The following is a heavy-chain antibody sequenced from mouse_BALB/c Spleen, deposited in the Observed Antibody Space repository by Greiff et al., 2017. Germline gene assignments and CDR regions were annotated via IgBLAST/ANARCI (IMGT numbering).Heavy chain of an antibody. CDR3: ARAYYGNYEGAMDY. CDR1: GYTFTSYW. V-gene: IGHV1-7*01. D-gene: IGHD2-1*01. CDR2: INPSTGYT. Sequence: VKLQESGAELAKPGASVKMSCKASGYTFTSYWMHWVKQRPGQGLEWIGYINPSTGYTEYNQKFKDKATLTADKSSSTAYMQLSSLTSEDSAVYYCARAYYGNYEGAMDYWGQGTSVTVAS. J-gene: IGHJ4*01.